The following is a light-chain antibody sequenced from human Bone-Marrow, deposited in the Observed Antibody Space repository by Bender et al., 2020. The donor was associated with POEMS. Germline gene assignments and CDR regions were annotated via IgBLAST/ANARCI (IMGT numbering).Light chain of an antibody. CDR1: NNDIGRYNY. Sequence: QSALTQPASVSGSPGQSITLSCTGTNNDIGRYNYVSWYQQYPGKAPKLLIYEVTKRPSGVPDRFSGSKSGTTASLTVSGLRAEDEAHYYCSSFAGRSVVFGGGTKLTVL. V-gene: IGLV2-8*01. CDR3: SSFAGRSVV. J-gene: IGLJ2*01. CDR2: EVT.